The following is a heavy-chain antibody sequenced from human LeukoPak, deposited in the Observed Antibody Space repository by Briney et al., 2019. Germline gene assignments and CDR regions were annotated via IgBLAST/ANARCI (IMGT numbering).Heavy chain of an antibody. J-gene: IGHJ4*02. CDR2: IYHSGST. CDR3: ARHSRYFDWLLLDY. V-gene: IGHV4-4*02. D-gene: IGHD3-9*01. CDR1: GGSISSSNW. Sequence: PSGTLSLTCAVSGGSISSSNWWSWIRQPPGKGLEWIGEIYHSGSTNYNPSLKSRVTISVDKSKTQFSLKLSSVTAADTAVYYCARHSRYFDWLLLDYWGQGTLVTVSS.